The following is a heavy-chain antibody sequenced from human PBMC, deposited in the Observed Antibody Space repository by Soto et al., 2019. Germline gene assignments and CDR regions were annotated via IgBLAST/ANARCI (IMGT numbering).Heavy chain of an antibody. J-gene: IGHJ4*02. CDR1: GGSISNYY. V-gene: IGHV4-59*03. CDR2: IFYSGST. CDR3: DS. Sequence: SETLSLTCTVSGGSISNYYWSWIRQPPGRGLEWIGHIFYSGSTNYNPALKSRVTISVDTSKSQFSLKLSSVTAADTADYYLDSWGQATLVTVSS.